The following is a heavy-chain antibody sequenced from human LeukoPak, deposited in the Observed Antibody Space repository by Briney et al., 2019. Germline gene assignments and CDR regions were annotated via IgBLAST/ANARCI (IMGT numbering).Heavy chain of an antibody. CDR3: ARQGSYWPLDY. CDR2: IYTSGST. J-gene: IGHJ4*02. V-gene: IGHV4-4*07. CDR1: GVSISSYY. D-gene: IGHD1-26*01. Sequence: LSEPLSLTCSVSGVSISSYYWSWIRPPAGKGLEWIGRIYTSGSTNYNPYLKNRVTISVDTSKNQCSLKLSSVTAADTAVYYCARQGSYWPLDYWGQGTLVTVSS.